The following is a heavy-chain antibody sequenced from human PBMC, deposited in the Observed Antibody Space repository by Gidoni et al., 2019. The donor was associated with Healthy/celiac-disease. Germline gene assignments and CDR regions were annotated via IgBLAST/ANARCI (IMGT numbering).Heavy chain of an antibody. CDR3: ARDHGDFWSGYIDY. J-gene: IGHJ4*02. Sequence: QVQLVESGGGVVQPGRSLRLSCAASGFPFSSYAMHWVRQAPGKGLEWVAVISYDGSNKYYADSVKGRFTISRDNSKNTLYLQMNSLRAEDTAVYYCARDHGDFWSGYIDYWGQGTLVTVSS. CDR2: ISYDGSNK. CDR1: GFPFSSYA. V-gene: IGHV3-30*04. D-gene: IGHD3-3*01.